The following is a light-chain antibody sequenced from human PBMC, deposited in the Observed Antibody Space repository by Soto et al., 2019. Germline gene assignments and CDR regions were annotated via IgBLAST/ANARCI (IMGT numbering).Light chain of an antibody. V-gene: IGKV2-28*01. Sequence: DIVMTQSPLSLPVTPGEPASISCRSSQSLLHSNGYNYLDWYLQKPGQSPQLLIYLGSNRASGVPDRFSGSGSGTDFTLKISRVEAEDVGVYYCMQALQTPVHPTFGQGTKLEIK. J-gene: IGKJ2*01. CDR3: MQALQTPVHPT. CDR1: QSLLHSNGYNY. CDR2: LGS.